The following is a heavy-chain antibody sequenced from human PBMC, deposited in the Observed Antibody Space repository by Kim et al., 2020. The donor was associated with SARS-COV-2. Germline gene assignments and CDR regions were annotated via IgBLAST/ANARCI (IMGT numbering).Heavy chain of an antibody. CDR1: GFTFDDYA. CDR2: ISGDGGST. D-gene: IGHD6-13*01. J-gene: IGHJ4*02. V-gene: IGHV3-43*02. Sequence: GGSLRLSCAASGFTFDDYAMHWVRQAPGKGLEWVSLISGDGGSTYYADSVKGRFTISRDNSKNSLYLQMNSLRTEDTALYYCAKDGSSSWYRASWSGYFDYWGQGTLVTVSS. CDR3: AKDGSSSWYRASWSGYFDY.